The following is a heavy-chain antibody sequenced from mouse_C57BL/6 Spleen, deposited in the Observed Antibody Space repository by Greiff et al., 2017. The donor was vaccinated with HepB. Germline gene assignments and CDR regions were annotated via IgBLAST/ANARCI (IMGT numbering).Heavy chain of an antibody. CDR2: IYPGDGDT. CDR3: ARDYYGTYYAMDY. Sequence: QLQQSGPELVKPGASVKISCKASGYAFSSSWMNWVKQRPGKGLEWIGRIYPGDGDTNYNGKFKGKATLTADTSSSTAYMQLSSLTSEDSAVYFFARDYYGTYYAMDYWGQGTSVTVSS. D-gene: IGHD1-1*01. CDR1: GYAFSSSW. J-gene: IGHJ4*01. V-gene: IGHV1-82*01.